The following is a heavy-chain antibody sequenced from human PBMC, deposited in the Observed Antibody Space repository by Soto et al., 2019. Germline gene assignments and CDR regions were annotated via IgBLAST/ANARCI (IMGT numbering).Heavy chain of an antibody. D-gene: IGHD3-9*01. CDR1: GFTFSSYS. CDR2: ISSSSSYI. J-gene: IGHJ3*01. V-gene: IGHV3-21*01. Sequence: GWSLRLSCAASGFTFSSYSMNWVRQAPGKGLEWVSSISSSSSYIYYADSVKGRFTISRDNAKNTVYLQMNSLRAEDTAAYYCARSPGGYYIDWGQGTMVTVSS. CDR3: ARSPGGYYID.